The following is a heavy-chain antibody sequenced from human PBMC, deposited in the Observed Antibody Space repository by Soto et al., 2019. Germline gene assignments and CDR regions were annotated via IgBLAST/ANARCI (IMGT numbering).Heavy chain of an antibody. D-gene: IGHD3-10*01. Sequence: QVQLQESGPGLVKPSETLSLTCTVSGGSISSYYWTWIRQPPGKGLEWIGFMYNSGSNTYNPSLKSRFTISLDTSMTQLFLNLMAVTAAETAVYYCASMGYHYGSGSYPLDYCGQGTLVTVSS. CDR2: MYNSGSN. CDR3: ASMGYHYGSGSYPLDY. V-gene: IGHV4-4*08. J-gene: IGHJ4*02. CDR1: GGSISSYY.